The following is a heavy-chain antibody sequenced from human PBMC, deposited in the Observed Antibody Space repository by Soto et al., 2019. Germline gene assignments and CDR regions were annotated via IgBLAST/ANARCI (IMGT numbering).Heavy chain of an antibody. V-gene: IGHV2-5*02. Sequence: QITLKESGPTLVKPTQTLTLTCTFSGFSLSTHAVGVGWIRQPPGKALEWLALVYWDVDKRYNIFLKSRLAITKDSTKNQVGLTMTNMDPVDTATYYCAHAACAEFAGAFDYWGQGTLGTVSS. CDR3: AHAACAEFAGAFDY. J-gene: IGHJ4*02. D-gene: IGHD3-16*01. CDR1: GFSLSTHAVG. CDR2: VYWDVDK.